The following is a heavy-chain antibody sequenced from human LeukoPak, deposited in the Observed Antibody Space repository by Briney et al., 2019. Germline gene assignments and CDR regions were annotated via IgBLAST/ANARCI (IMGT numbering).Heavy chain of an antibody. J-gene: IGHJ4*02. CDR3: ARADAVAGTFDY. CDR2: INPNSGDT. D-gene: IGHD6-19*01. Sequence: ASVKVSCKASGYTFTSYGISWVRQAPGQGLEWMGWINPNSGDTNYAQKFQGRVTITRNTSISTAYMELSSLRSEDTAVYYCARADAVAGTFDYWGQGTLVTVSS. CDR1: GYTFTSYG. V-gene: IGHV1-8*03.